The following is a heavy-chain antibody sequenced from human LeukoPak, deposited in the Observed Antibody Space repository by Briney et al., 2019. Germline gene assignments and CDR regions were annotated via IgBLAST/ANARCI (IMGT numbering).Heavy chain of an antibody. CDR3: ARGPTYYYGSGSYYLDY. J-gene: IGHJ4*02. D-gene: IGHD3-10*01. Sequence: PSETLSLTCAVSGYSISSGYYWSWIRQPPGKGLEWIGSIYHSGSTYYNPSLKSRVTISVDTSKNQFSLKLSSVTAADTAVYYCARGPTYYYGSGSYYLDYWGQGTLVTVSS. CDR2: IYHSGST. CDR1: GYSISSGYY. V-gene: IGHV4-38-2*01.